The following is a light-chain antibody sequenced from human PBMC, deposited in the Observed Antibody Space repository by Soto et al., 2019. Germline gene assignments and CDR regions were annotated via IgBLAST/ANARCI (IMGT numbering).Light chain of an antibody. CDR1: QSVSSSY. J-gene: IGKJ2*01. CDR2: GAS. Sequence: EIVLTQSPGTLSLSPGERATLSCRASQSVSSSYLAWYQQKPGQAPRRLIYGASSRATGIPDRFSGSGSGTDFTLTISRLEPEDFAVYYCQQYGSSPQYTFGQGTKLEIK. V-gene: IGKV3-20*01. CDR3: QQYGSSPQYT.